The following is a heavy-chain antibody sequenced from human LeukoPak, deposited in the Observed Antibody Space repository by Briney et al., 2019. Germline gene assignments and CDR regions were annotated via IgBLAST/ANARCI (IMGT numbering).Heavy chain of an antibody. Sequence: GRSLRLSCAASGFTFSSYALHWVRQAPGQGLELVAVIKYDASDKYYADSAKGRFTISRDDSKNTLYLQMNSLRAEDWARYYCERFFDSSFDWGQRALVTVSS. D-gene: IGHD3-22*01. CDR3: ERFFDSSFD. V-gene: IGHV3-30*04. J-gene: IGHJ4*02. CDR2: IKYDASDK. CDR1: GFTFSSYA.